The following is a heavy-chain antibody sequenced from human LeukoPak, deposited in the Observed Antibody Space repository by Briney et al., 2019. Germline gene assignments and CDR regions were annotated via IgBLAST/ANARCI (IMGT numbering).Heavy chain of an antibody. J-gene: IGHJ4*02. CDR3: ARAAFDDISSSGEWMGDY. CDR1: GFAFSTYW. CDR2: IKKDGSQK. D-gene: IGHD6-6*01. Sequence: PGGSLRLSCEASGFAFSTYWMIWFRQAPGKGLEWVANIKKDGSQKYYVDSVKGRFTISRDNAKNSLYLQMNRLRAEDTAVYYCARAAFDDISSSGEWMGDYWGQGTLITVSS. V-gene: IGHV3-7*01.